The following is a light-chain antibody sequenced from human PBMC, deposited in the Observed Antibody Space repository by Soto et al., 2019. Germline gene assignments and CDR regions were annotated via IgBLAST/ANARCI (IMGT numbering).Light chain of an antibody. Sequence: QSVLTQPPSVSGTPGQRVTISCSGSSSNIGSNTANWYQQLPGTAPKVLMYSNNQRASGVPDRFSGSKSGTSASLAISGLQSEDEADYYCAAWDDTLNSQVFGGGTKLTVL. V-gene: IGLV1-44*01. CDR1: SSNIGSNT. CDR3: AAWDDTLNSQV. J-gene: IGLJ2*01. CDR2: SNN.